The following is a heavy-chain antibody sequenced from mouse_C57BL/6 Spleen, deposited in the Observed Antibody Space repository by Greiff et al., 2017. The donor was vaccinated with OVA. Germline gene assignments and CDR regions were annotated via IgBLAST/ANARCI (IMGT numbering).Heavy chain of an antibody. V-gene: IGHV1-55*01. Sequence: QVQLQQPGAELVKPGASVKMSCKASGYTFTSYWITWVKQRPGQGLEWIGDLYPGSGSTNYNEKFQSKATLTVDTSSSPAYMQLSSLTSEDSAVYYCARSLITTVVATDYFDYWGQGTTLTVSS. D-gene: IGHD1-1*01. CDR3: ARSLITTVVATDYFDY. CDR2: LYPGSGST. J-gene: IGHJ2*01. CDR1: GYTFTSYW.